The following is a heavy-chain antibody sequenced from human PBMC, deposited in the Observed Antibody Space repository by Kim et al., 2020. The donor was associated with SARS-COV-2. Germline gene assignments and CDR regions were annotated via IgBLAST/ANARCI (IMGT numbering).Heavy chain of an antibody. CDR3: ARQEYTVMVRGVVTWFDP. V-gene: IGHV4-59*08. CDR2: IYKSGTT. Sequence: SETLSLTCSVSSGSVSSYFWSWIRQPPGKGLEWIGYIYKSGTTNYNPSLKSRVTMSIDTSKNQLSLKVNSVTAADMAVYYCARQEYTVMVRGVVTWFDPWGQGALITVSS. CDR1: SGSVSSYF. J-gene: IGHJ5*02. D-gene: IGHD3-10*01.